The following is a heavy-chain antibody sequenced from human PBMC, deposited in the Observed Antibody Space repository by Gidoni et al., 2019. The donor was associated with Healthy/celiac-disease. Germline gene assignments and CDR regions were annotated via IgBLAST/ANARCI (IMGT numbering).Heavy chain of an antibody. D-gene: IGHD3-22*01. CDR3: ARDKRGYDSSGYGEYYFDY. CDR2: IIPIFGTA. CDR1: GGAFSSYA. V-gene: IGHV1-69*01. Sequence: QVQLVQSGAEVKKPGSSVKVSCKASGGAFSSYALSWVRQAPGQGLEWMGGIIPIFGTANYAQKFQGRGTITADESTSTAYMELSSLRSEDTAVDYCARDKRGYDSSGYGEYYFDYWGQGTLVTVSS. J-gene: IGHJ4*02.